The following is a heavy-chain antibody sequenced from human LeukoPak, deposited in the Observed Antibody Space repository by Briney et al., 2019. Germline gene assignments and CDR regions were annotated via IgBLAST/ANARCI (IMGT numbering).Heavy chain of an antibody. CDR3: ARASGSGGTRTFDY. J-gene: IGHJ4*02. D-gene: IGHD6-19*01. CDR2: INYSGST. V-gene: IGHV4-38-2*02. CDR1: SYSISSGYY. Sequence: PSETLSLTCTVSSYSISSGYYWGWIRQPPGKGLEWIGSINYSGSTYYNLSLKSRVTISVDTSKNQFSLKLSSVTAADTAVYYCARASGSGGTRTFDYWGQGTLVTVSS.